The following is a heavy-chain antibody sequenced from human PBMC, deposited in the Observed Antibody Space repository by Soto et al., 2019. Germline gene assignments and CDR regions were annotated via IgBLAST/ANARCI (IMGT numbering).Heavy chain of an antibody. J-gene: IGHJ5*02. Sequence: SETLSLTCTVSGGSISSGGYYWSWIRQHPGKGLEWIGYIYYSGSTYYNPSLKSRVTISVDTSKNQFSLKLSSVTAADTAVYYCARTLVAATPMGWWFDPWGQGTLVAVSS. CDR2: IYYSGST. CDR1: GGSISSGGYY. V-gene: IGHV4-31*03. CDR3: ARTLVAATPMGWWFDP. D-gene: IGHD2-15*01.